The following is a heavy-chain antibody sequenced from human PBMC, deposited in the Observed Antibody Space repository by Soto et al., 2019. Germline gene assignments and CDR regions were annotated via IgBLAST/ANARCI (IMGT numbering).Heavy chain of an antibody. Sequence: SVKVSCKASGGTFSSYAISWVRQAPGQGLEWMGGIIPIFGTANYAQKFQGRVTITADESTSTAYMELSSLRSEDTAVYYCSRDLWDYDSSGYYQSTYCFDYWGQGSLVTVSS. CDR1: GGTFSSYA. CDR3: SRDLWDYDSSGYYQSTYCFDY. D-gene: IGHD3-22*01. V-gene: IGHV1-69*13. J-gene: IGHJ4*02. CDR2: IIPIFGTA.